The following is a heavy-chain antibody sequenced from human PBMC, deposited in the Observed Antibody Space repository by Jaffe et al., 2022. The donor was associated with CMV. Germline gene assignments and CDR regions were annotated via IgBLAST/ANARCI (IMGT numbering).Heavy chain of an antibody. CDR2: IKQDGSEK. CDR3: ASISVFYYGSGSYHFDY. J-gene: IGHJ4*02. V-gene: IGHV3-7*01. CDR1: GFTFSSYW. D-gene: IGHD3-10*01. Sequence: EVQLVESGGGLVQPGGSLRLSCAASGFTFSSYWMSWVRQAPGKGLEWVANIKQDGSEKYYVDSVKGRFTISRDNAKNSLYLQMNSLRAEDTAVYYCASISVFYYGSGSYHFDYWGQGTLVTVSS.